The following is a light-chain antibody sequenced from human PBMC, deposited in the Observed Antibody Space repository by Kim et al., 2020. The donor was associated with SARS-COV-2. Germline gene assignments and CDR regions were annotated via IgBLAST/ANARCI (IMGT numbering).Light chain of an antibody. V-gene: IGLV2-14*01. CDR3: SSFTSSISYV. Sequence: QSALTQPASVSGSPGQSITISCTGTSSDVGRYNYVSWYQQYPGKAPKLMIYDVTKRPSGVSDRFSGSKSGNTASLTISGLQAEDEADYYCSSFTSSISYVFGTGTKVTVL. CDR2: DVT. J-gene: IGLJ1*01. CDR1: SSDVGRYNY.